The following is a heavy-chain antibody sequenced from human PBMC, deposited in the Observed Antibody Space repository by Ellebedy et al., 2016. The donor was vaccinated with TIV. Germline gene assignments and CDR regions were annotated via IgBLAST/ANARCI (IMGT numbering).Heavy chain of an antibody. CDR3: TRTYDVLTNGMDV. Sequence: GESLKISCAPSGFIFRRYDMNWVRQAPGKGLEWISSISSSMISIHYADSVKGRFTISRNNARDSLYLQMNSLRAEDTGVYYCTRTYDVLTNGMDVWGQGTTVTVSS. V-gene: IGHV3-21*03. CDR1: GFIFRRYD. J-gene: IGHJ6*02. CDR2: ISSSMISI. D-gene: IGHD3-9*01.